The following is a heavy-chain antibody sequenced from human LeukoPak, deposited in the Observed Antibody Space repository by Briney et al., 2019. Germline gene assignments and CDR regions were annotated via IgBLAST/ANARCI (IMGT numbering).Heavy chain of an antibody. V-gene: IGHV4-34*01. CDR2: INHSGST. CDR3: ARRESSDAFDI. CDR1: GGSFSGDY. Sequence: SETLSLTCAVYGGSFSGDYWSWIRQPPGKGLEWIGEINHSGSTNYNPSLKSRVTISVDTSKNQFSLKLSSVTAADTAVYYCARRESSDAFDIWGQGTMVTVSS. J-gene: IGHJ3*02.